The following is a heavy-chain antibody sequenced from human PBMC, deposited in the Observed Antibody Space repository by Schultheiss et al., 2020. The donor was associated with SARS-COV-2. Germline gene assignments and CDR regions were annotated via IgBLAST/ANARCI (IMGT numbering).Heavy chain of an antibody. D-gene: IGHD6-19*01. V-gene: IGHV4-39*01. Sequence: SQTLSLTCTVSGGSISSSSYYWGWIRQHPGKGREWIGSIYYSGSTYYNPSLKSRVTISVDTSKNQLSRKLSSVTAADTAVYYCARRNDSSGWYWLYFDYWGQGTLVTVSS. CDR1: GGSISSSSYY. J-gene: IGHJ4*02. CDR3: ARRNDSSGWYWLYFDY. CDR2: IYYSGST.